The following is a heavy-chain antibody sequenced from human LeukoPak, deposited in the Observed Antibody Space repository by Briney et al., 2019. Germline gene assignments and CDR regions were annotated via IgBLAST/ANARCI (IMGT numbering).Heavy chain of an antibody. CDR1: GFTFSSYS. J-gene: IGHJ5*02. Sequence: GGSLRLSCAASGFTFSSYSMNWVRQAPGKGLEWVSSISSSSSYIYYADSVKGRFTISRDNAKNSLYLQMNSLRAEDTAVYYCAKNPTTGTYWFDPWGQGTLVTVSS. CDR2: ISSSSSYI. V-gene: IGHV3-21*01. D-gene: IGHD1-1*01. CDR3: AKNPTTGTYWFDP.